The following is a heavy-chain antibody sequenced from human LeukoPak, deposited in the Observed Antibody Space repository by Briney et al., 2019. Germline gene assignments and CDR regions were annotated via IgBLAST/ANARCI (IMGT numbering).Heavy chain of an antibody. Sequence: ASVTVSCTASGGTFSSYAISWVRQAPGQGLEWMGGIIPIFATANYAQKFQGRVTITADKSTSTAYMELSSLRSEDTAVYYCAREVTMVRGVTTFDYWGQGTLVTVSS. CDR2: IIPIFATA. V-gene: IGHV1-69*06. D-gene: IGHD3-10*01. J-gene: IGHJ4*02. CDR1: GGTFSSYA. CDR3: AREVTMVRGVTTFDY.